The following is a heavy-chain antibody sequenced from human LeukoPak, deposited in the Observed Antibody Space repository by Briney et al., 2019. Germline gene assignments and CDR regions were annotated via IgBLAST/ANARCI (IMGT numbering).Heavy chain of an antibody. Sequence: GGSLRLSCAASGFTFSSYWMNWARQAPGKGLEWVASINHNGNVNYYVDSVKGRFTISRDNAKNSLYLQMSNLRAEDTAVYYCASGTLRFLEWLPNHWGQGTLVTVSS. J-gene: IGHJ4*02. CDR2: INHNGNVN. CDR1: GFTFSSYW. D-gene: IGHD3-3*01. CDR3: ASGTLRFLEWLPNH. V-gene: IGHV3-7*03.